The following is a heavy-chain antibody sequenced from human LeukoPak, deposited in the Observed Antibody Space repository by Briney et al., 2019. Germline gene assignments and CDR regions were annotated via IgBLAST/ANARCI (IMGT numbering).Heavy chain of an antibody. D-gene: IGHD3-10*01. V-gene: IGHV1-3*01. CDR2: INAGNGNT. CDR3: ARDRNVVRGVILSNWFDP. Sequence: ASVKVSCKASGYTFTSYAMHWVRQAPGQRLEWMGWINAGNGNTKYSQKFQGRVTITRDTSASTAYMELSSLRSEDTAVYYCARDRNVVRGVILSNWFDPWGQGTLVTASS. J-gene: IGHJ5*02. CDR1: GYTFTSYA.